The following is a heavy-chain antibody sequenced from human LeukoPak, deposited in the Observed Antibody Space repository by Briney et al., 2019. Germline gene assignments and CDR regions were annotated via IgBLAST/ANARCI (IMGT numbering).Heavy chain of an antibody. CDR3: ARDSIRTGYFDY. D-gene: IGHD2-2*01. V-gene: IGHV4-4*07. CDR1: GGSISTFY. Sequence: PSETLSLTCTVSGGSISTFYWNWIRQPAGKGLEWIGRIYADGSANYNSSLKSRVTMSVDTSKNHFSLNLSSVTAADSAVYYCARDSIRTGYFDYWGQGTLVTVSS. J-gene: IGHJ4*02. CDR2: IYADGSA.